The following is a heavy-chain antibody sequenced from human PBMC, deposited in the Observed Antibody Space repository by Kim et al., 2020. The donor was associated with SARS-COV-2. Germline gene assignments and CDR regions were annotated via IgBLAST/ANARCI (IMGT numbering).Heavy chain of an antibody. D-gene: IGHD6-13*01. CDR2: INSDGSST. V-gene: IGHV3-74*01. CDR1: GFTFSSYW. Sequence: GGSLRLSCAASGFTFSSYWMHWVRQAPGKGLVWVSRINSDGSSTSYADSVKGRFTISRDNAKNTLYLQMNSLRAEDTAVYYCARDLWQQLVASDYYYYYGMDVWGQGTTVTVSS. CDR3: ARDLWQQLVASDYYYYYGMDV. J-gene: IGHJ6*02.